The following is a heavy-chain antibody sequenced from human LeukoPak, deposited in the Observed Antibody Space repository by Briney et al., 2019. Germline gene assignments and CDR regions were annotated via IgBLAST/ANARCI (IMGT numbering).Heavy chain of an antibody. CDR3: ARDSRHITLIRGIIIGGFDY. V-gene: IGHV1-18*04. D-gene: IGHD3-10*01. Sequence: ASVKVSCKASGYTFTGYYMHWVRQAPGQGLEWMGWISAYNGDTNYTQKFQGRVTMTTDTSTGTAYMELRSLRSDDTAVYYCARDSRHITLIRGIIIGGFDYWGQGTLVTVSS. CDR1: GYTFTGYY. CDR2: ISAYNGDT. J-gene: IGHJ4*02.